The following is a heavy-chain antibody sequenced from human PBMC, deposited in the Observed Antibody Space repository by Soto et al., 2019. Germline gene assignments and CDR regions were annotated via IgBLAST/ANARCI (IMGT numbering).Heavy chain of an antibody. D-gene: IGHD3-3*01. CDR3: AREGTIFGVRNNWFDP. Sequence: QVQLVQSGAEVKKPGASVKVSCKASGYTFTSYGISWVRQAPGQGLEWMGWISAYNGNTNYAQKLQGRVTMTTDTSTRTGYMELRSLGSYDTGVYYCAREGTIFGVRNNWFDPWGQGTLVTVSS. J-gene: IGHJ5*02. CDR1: GYTFTSYG. V-gene: IGHV1-18*01. CDR2: ISAYNGNT.